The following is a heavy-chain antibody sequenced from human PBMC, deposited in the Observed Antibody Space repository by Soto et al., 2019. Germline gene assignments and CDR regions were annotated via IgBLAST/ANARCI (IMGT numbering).Heavy chain of an antibody. CDR3: ASRIYYDYGMDV. CDR1: GFTFSSYA. V-gene: IGHV3-23*01. CDR2: ISGSGGST. Sequence: PGGSLRLSCAASGFTFSSYAMSCVLQAPGKGLEWVSAISGSGGSTYYADSVKGRFTISRDNSKNTLYLQMNSLRAEDTAVYYCASRIYYDYGMDVWGQGTTVTVSS. J-gene: IGHJ6*02.